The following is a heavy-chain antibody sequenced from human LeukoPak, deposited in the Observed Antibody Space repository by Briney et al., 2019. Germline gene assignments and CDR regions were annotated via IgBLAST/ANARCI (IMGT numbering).Heavy chain of an antibody. J-gene: IGHJ4*02. CDR3: ARQSGTMVTTRFDY. D-gene: IGHD4-17*01. Sequence: GGSLRLSCAASGFTLRGYGMHWVRQAPGKGLEWMAFIRYDGSDKSYADSVKGRFTISRDNSENTLYLQINSLRAEDTAIYYCARQSGTMVTTRFDYWGQGTLVTVSS. CDR2: IRYDGSDK. V-gene: IGHV3-30*02. CDR1: GFTLRGYG.